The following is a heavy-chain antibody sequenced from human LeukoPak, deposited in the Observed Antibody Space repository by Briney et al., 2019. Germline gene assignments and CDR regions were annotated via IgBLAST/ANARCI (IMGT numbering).Heavy chain of an antibody. Sequence: WVRQAPEKGLEGIGSIYYSGSTYYNPSLKSRVTISVDTSKNQFSLKLSSVTAADTAVYYCARYAAAGLAFQHWGQGTLVTVSS. D-gene: IGHD6-13*01. CDR3: ARYAAAGLAFQH. J-gene: IGHJ1*01. CDR2: IYYSGST. V-gene: IGHV4-39*07.